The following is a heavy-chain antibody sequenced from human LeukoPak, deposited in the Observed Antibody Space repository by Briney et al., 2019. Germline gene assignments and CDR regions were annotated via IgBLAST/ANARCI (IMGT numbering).Heavy chain of an antibody. CDR1: GGTFSSYA. Sequence: GASVKVSCTASGGTFSSYAISWVRQAPGQGLEWMGGIIPIFGTTNYAQKFQGRVTITADESTSTAYMELSSLRSEDAAVYYCATTYSYDSSGYHPWGQGTLVTVSS. CDR3: ATTYSYDSSGYHP. CDR2: IIPIFGTT. J-gene: IGHJ5*02. V-gene: IGHV1-69*13. D-gene: IGHD3-22*01.